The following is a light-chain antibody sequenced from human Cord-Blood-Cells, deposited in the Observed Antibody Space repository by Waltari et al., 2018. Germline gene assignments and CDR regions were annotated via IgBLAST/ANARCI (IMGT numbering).Light chain of an antibody. V-gene: IGLV2-14*01. CDR1: RSDVGGYNY. Sequence: QSALTQPASVSGSPGQSITISCTGTRSDVGGYNYVSCYQQPPGKAPKLMIYDFSKRPSGVSNRFSGSKSGNPASLTISGLQAEDEADYYCSSYTSSSTWVFGGGTKLTVL. J-gene: IGLJ3*02. CDR3: SSYTSSSTWV. CDR2: DFS.